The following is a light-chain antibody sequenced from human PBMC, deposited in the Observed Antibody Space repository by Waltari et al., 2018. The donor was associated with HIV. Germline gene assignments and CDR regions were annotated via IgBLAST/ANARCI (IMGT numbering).Light chain of an antibody. CDR1: QSVSTD. V-gene: IGKV3-15*01. CDR3: QQYNNWPPST. Sequence: EVVMTQSQATLSVSPGARATLSCRASQSVSTDLAWYQQKPGQAPRLLIHGASTRATGIPARFSGSGSGTEFTLTISSLQSEDFAVYYCQQYNNWPPSTFGQGTRLEIK. J-gene: IGKJ5*01. CDR2: GAS.